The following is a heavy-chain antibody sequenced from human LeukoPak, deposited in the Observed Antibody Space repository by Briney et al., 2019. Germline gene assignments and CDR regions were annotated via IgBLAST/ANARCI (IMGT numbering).Heavy chain of an antibody. J-gene: IGHJ4*02. V-gene: IGHV4-34*01. CDR2: INHSGST. D-gene: IGHD6-19*01. Sequence: SETLSLTCAVYGGSFSGYYWSWIRQPPGKGLEWIGEINHSGSTNYNPSLKSRVTISVDTYKNQFSLKLSSVTAADTAVYYCARVYSSGWYGSLGVDYWGQGTLVTVSS. CDR3: ARVYSSGWYGSLGVDY. CDR1: GGSFSGYY.